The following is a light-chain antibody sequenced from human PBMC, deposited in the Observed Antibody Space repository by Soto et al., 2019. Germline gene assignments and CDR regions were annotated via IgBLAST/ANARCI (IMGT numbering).Light chain of an antibody. V-gene: IGLV2-8*01. CDR3: SSYAGSNNSLYV. CDR1: SSDVGGYNY. J-gene: IGLJ1*01. CDR2: EVS. Sequence: QSVRTQPPSASGSPGQSVTISCTGTSSDVGGYNYVSWYQPHPGKAPKLMIYEVSKRPSGVPDRVSGSKSGNTASLTVSGLQAEDEADYYCSSYAGSNNSLYVFGTGTKVTVL.